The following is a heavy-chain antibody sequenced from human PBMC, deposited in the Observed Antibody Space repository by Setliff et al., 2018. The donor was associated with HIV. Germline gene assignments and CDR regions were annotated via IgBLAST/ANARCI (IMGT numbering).Heavy chain of an antibody. Sequence: SETLSLTCAVYGGSFSGYYWSWIRQPPGKGLEWIGEINHSGSTNYNPSLKSRVTISVDTSKNQFSLKLSSVTAADTAVYYCARGSYDILTGYYKYFQHWGQGTLVTVSS. CDR3: ARGSYDILTGYYKYFQH. CDR2: INHSGST. CDR1: GGSFSGYY. D-gene: IGHD3-9*01. J-gene: IGHJ1*01. V-gene: IGHV4-34*01.